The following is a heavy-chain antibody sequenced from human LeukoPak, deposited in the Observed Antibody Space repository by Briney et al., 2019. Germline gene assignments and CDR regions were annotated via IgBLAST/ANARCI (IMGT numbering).Heavy chain of an antibody. D-gene: IGHD6-13*01. CDR2: IYYSGST. V-gene: IGHV4-30-4*08. J-gene: IGHJ4*02. Sequence: SQTLSLTCTVSGGSISSGDYYWSWIRQPPGKGLEWIGYIYYSGSTYYNPSLKSRVTISVDTSKNQFSLKLSSVTAADTALYYCARDSSSWLGVDYWGQGTLVTVSS. CDR1: GGSISSGDYY. CDR3: ARDSSSWLGVDY.